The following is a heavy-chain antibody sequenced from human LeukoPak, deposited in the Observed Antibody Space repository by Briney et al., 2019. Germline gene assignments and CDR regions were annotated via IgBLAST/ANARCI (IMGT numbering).Heavy chain of an antibody. CDR2: IWHDGSNK. D-gene: IGHD1-7*01. CDR3: AKVRGFLQLELPYY. CDR1: GFTFSSYG. J-gene: IGHJ4*02. Sequence: AGGSLRLSCAASGFTFSSYGMHWVRQTPGKGLEWVAVIWHDGSNKYYADSVKGRFTISRDNSKNTLYLQMNSLRAEDTAVYYCAKVRGFLQLELPYYWGQGTLVTVSS. V-gene: IGHV3-30*02.